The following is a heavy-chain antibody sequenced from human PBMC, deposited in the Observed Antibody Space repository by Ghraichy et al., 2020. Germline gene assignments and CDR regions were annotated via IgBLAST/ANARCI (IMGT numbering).Heavy chain of an antibody. CDR3: ARDTGWYDFWSDYYRCYGMDV. J-gene: IGHJ6*02. CDR2: IKQDGSER. Sequence: GGSLRLSCGASGFTFSTYWMSWVRQAPGKGLEWVANIKQDGSERHYVDFVKGRFTISRDNAKNSLYLQMNSLRAEDTAEYYCARDTGWYDFWSDYYRCYGMDVWGQWTTVTVSS. CDR1: GFTFSTYW. V-gene: IGHV3-7*01. D-gene: IGHD3/OR15-3a*01.